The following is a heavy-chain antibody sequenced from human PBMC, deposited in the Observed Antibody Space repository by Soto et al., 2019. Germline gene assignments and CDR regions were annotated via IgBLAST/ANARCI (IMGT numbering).Heavy chain of an antibody. CDR3: ARLSGVNSGIIIEGPHCFAP. J-gene: IGHJ5*02. CDR2: INPHGGST. Sequence: QLLQSGGEVKQPGASVKVSCKAPRDTFTGYYNNWVRQAPGQGLEWMGVINPHGGSTAYAQKFKVQVMVARDRFVSTVYMEVRILTSDVTAMYYCARLSGVNSGIIIEGPHCFAPWGQGTLVTVSS. D-gene: IGHD1-26*01. V-gene: IGHV1-46*01. CDR1: RDTFTGYY.